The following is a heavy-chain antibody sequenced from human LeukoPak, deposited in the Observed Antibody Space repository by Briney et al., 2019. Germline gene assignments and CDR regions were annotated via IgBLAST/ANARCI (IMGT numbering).Heavy chain of an antibody. CDR3: AAEAAYYYDSRDAFDV. CDR1: GFTFTSSA. J-gene: IGHJ3*01. CDR2: LAVGSGKT. D-gene: IGHD3-22*01. V-gene: IGHV1-58*01. Sequence: ASVTVSCQSSGFTFTSSAVQGVRQARGKRLAWIGCLAVGSGKTNYAQKCQERVTITRNMSTSLVYMELSSLRSEDTAVYYCAAEAAYYYDSRDAFDVWGQGTMVTVSS.